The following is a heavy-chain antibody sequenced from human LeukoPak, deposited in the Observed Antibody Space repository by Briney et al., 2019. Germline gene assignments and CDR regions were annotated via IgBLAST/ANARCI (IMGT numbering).Heavy chain of an antibody. CDR2: IRSDGST. Sequence: GGSLRLSCAASGFTFSSYWMHWVRQAPGKGLVWVSRIRSDGSTTYADSVKGRFTISRDNAKNTLYLQMNSLRAEDTAVYYCARAGAYSSGRCAFDIWGQGTLVTVSS. CDR3: ARAGAYSSGRCAFDI. CDR1: GFTFSSYW. J-gene: IGHJ3*02. D-gene: IGHD3-10*01. V-gene: IGHV3-74*01.